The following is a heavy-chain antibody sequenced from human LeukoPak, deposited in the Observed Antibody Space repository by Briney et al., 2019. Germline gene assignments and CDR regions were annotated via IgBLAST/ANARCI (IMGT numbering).Heavy chain of an antibody. CDR2: IRSKANSYAT. D-gene: IGHD4-17*01. V-gene: IGHV3-73*01. CDR1: GFTFSGSA. Sequence: GGSLRLSCAASGFTFSGSAMHWVRQASGKGLEWVARIRSKANSYATAYAASVKGRFTISRDDSKNTAYLQMNSLKTEDTAVYYCTRLALYGDYRDAFDIWGQGTMVTVSS. J-gene: IGHJ3*02. CDR3: TRLALYGDYRDAFDI.